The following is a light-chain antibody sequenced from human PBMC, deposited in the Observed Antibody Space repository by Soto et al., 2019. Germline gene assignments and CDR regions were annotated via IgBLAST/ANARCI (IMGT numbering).Light chain of an antibody. CDR2: GAS. Sequence: EIVLTQSPGTLSLSPGERGTLSCRASQSVGTSLAWYQQKPGQAPRLLIYGASNRATGIPDRFSGSGSGTDFTLTISKLEPEDFAVYHCQQYGGSPRTFGQGTKVDIK. V-gene: IGKV3-20*01. CDR3: QQYGGSPRT. CDR1: QSVGTS. J-gene: IGKJ1*01.